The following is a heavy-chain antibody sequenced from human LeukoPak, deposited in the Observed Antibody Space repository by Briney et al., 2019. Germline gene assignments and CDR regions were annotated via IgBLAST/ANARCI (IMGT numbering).Heavy chain of an antibody. CDR3: GRVFGRSYGSGRIRMGFDP. D-gene: IGHD3-10*01. CDR2: ISAYNGNT. V-gene: IGHV1-18*01. J-gene: IGHJ5*02. Sequence: ASVKVSCRASGYTFTSYGISWVRQAPGQGLEWMGWISAYNGNTNYAQKLQGRVTMTTDTSTSTAYMELRSLRSDDTAVYYCGRVFGRSYGSGRIRMGFDPWGQGNLVTVSS. CDR1: GYTFTSYG.